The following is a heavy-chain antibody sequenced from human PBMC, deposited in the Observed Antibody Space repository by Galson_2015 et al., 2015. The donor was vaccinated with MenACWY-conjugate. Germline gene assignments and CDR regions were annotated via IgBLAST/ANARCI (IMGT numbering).Heavy chain of an antibody. CDR3: AREYNK. Sequence: TWIRQPPGKGLEWIGLIYSSGSTKYNPSLKSRVTISLDMSKNQVSLKLSSVTAADTAVYYCAREYNKWGQGTLVTVSS. J-gene: IGHJ4*02. D-gene: IGHD1-14*01. CDR2: IYSSGST. V-gene: IGHV4-59*01.